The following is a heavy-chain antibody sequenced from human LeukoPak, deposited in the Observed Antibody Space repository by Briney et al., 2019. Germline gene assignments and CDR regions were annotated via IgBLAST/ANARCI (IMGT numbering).Heavy chain of an antibody. J-gene: IGHJ4*02. Sequence: PSETLSLTCTVSGGSISSYYWSWIRQPPGKGLEWIGYIYYSGSTNYNPSLKSRVTISVDTSKNQFSLKLSSVTAADTAVYYCARVGWNDGGGGLGDFDYWGQGTLVTVSS. CDR3: ARVGWNDGGGGLGDFDY. V-gene: IGHV4-59*01. CDR2: IYYSGST. CDR1: GGSISSYY. D-gene: IGHD1-1*01.